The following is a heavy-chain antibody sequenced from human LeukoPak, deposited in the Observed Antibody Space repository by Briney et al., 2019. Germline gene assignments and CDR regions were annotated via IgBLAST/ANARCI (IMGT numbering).Heavy chain of an antibody. CDR1: GGSISSGGYY. D-gene: IGHD6-13*01. Sequence: SETLSLTCTVSGGSISSGGYYWSWIRQHPGKGLEWIGYIYYSGSTYYNPSLKSRVTISVDTSKNQFSLKLSSVTAADTAVYYCARTLYSSSWGLDYWGQGTLVTVSS. V-gene: IGHV4-31*03. J-gene: IGHJ4*02. CDR3: ARTLYSSSWGLDY. CDR2: IYYSGST.